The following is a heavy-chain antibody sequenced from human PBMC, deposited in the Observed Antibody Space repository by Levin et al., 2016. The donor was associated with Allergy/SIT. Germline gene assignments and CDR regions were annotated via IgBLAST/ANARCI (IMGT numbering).Heavy chain of an antibody. CDR3: ARQRPTVTNYYYYYMDV. J-gene: IGHJ6*03. V-gene: IGHV5-51*01. D-gene: IGHD4-17*01. CDR1: GYSFTSYW. Sequence: GESLKISCKGSGYSFTSYWIGWVRQMPGKGLEWMGIIYPGDSDTRYSPSFQGQVTISADKSISTAYLQWSSLKASDTAMYYCARQRPTVTNYYYYYMDVWGKGTTVTVSS. CDR2: IYPGDSDT.